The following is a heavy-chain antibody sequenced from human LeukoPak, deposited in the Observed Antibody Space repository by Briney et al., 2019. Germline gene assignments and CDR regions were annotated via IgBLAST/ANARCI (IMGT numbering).Heavy chain of an antibody. CDR3: ARQTSTVTTAHFDY. V-gene: IGHV4-59*08. CDR1: GGSISTYY. Sequence: SETLSLTCTVSGGSISTYYWSWIRQPPGKGLEWIGYIFYSGSTNYNPSLKSRVTISVDTSKNQFSLKLSSVTAADTAVYYCARQTSTVTTAHFDYWGQGTLVTVSS. CDR2: IFYSGST. J-gene: IGHJ4*02. D-gene: IGHD4-17*01.